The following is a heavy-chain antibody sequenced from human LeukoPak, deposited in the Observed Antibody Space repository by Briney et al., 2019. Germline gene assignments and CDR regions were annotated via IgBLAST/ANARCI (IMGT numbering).Heavy chain of an antibody. CDR1: GYTFTSYG. V-gene: IGHV1-18*01. Sequence: ASVKVSCKASGYTFTSYGISWVRQAPGQGLEWMGWISAYNGNTNYAQKLQGRVTMTTDTSTSTAYMELRSLRSDDTAVYYCARDHYYDSSGSFDYWGQGTLVTVSS. D-gene: IGHD3-22*01. CDR3: ARDHYYDSSGSFDY. CDR2: ISAYNGNT. J-gene: IGHJ4*02.